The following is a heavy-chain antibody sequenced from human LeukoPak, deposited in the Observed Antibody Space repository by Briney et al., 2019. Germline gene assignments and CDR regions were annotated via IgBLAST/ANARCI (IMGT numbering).Heavy chain of an antibody. CDR3: LRSGWFYY. D-gene: IGHD6-19*01. J-gene: IGHJ4*02. Sequence: PSETLSLTCIVSGGSISSGNYHWGWVRQSPGKGLEWIGSIYYDGTPYYNPSLKSRITISIDMSKNQFSLKLSSVTAADTAMYYCLRSGWFYYWGQGTLVTVSS. V-gene: IGHV4-39*01. CDR1: GGSISSGNYH. CDR2: IYYDGTP.